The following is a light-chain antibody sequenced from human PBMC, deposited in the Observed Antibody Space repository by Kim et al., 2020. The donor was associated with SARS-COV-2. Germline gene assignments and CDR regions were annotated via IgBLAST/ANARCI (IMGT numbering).Light chain of an antibody. J-gene: IGLJ2*01. V-gene: IGLV2-14*03. CDR2: DVS. Sequence: GQSITISCTGTSSDVGAYNYVSWYQQHPGNAPKLIISDVSYRPSGISNRFSGSKSGNTASLTIPGLLPEDEADYYCASFTRSITVVFGGGTQLTVL. CDR3: ASFTRSITVV. CDR1: SSDVGAYNY.